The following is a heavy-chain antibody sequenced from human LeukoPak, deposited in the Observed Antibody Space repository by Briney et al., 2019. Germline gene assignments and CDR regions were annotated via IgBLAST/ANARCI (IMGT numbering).Heavy chain of an antibody. D-gene: IGHD1-1*01. J-gene: IGHJ3*02. CDR3: ARADNSRAFDI. CDR1: GGSFSGYY. V-gene: IGHV4-34*01. CDR2: INHSGST. Sequence: SETLSLTCAVYGGSFSGYYWSWIRQPPGKGLEWIGEINHSGSTNYNPSLKSRVTISVDTSKNRFSLKLSSVTAADTAVYYCARADNSRAFDIWGQGTMVTVSS.